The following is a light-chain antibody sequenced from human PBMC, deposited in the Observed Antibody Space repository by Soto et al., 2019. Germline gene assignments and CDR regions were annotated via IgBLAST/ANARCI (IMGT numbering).Light chain of an antibody. CDR1: ATDVGAYNY. CDR2: AVT. Sequence: QSALTQPASVSGSPGQSITISCTGTATDVGAYNYVSWCQQHPGRAPKLIIYAVTDRPSGVADRFSGSKSGDTASLTISGLQAEDEAHYYCSSFTSSTTLLFGGGTKLTVL. J-gene: IGLJ2*01. V-gene: IGLV2-14*01. CDR3: SSFTSSTTLL.